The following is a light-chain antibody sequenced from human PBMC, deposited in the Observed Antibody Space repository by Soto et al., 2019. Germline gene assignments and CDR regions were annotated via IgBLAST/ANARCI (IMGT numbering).Light chain of an antibody. CDR3: TSYTSISTYD. CDR2: EVS. Sequence: QSALTQPASVSESPGQSITISCAGTSSDVGGYNHVSWYQQHADKAPKLLIHEVSNRPSGVSNRVSGSKSSNTATLTISVPQAQDEADYDCTSYTSISTYDCGTGTKVTV. J-gene: IGLJ1*01. V-gene: IGLV2-14*01. CDR1: SSDVGGYNH.